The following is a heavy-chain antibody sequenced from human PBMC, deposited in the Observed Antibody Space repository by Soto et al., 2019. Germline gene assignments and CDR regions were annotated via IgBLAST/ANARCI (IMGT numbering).Heavy chain of an antibody. Sequence: GGSLRLSCAASGFSFSNYAMHWVRQAPGKGLEYVSAISSNGGTTYYADSVKGRFTISRDNSKNTLYLQMGSLRPDDMAVYYCARSGYQSDYWGQGTLVTVSS. V-gene: IGHV3-64*02. CDR2: ISSNGGTT. D-gene: IGHD3-3*01. CDR3: ARSGYQSDY. CDR1: GFSFSNYA. J-gene: IGHJ4*02.